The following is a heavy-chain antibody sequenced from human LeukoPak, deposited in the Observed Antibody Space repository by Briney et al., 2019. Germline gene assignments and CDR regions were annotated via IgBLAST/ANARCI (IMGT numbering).Heavy chain of an antibody. V-gene: IGHV3-74*01. CDR2: IKTDGRTT. CDR3: TTGPSYGYEW. Sequence: GGSLGLSCAASGMTFSNHWMHWVRQAPGKGLVWVSLIKTDGRTTIYTDSVKGRFTISRDNGKSILYLQMNSLRAEDTGIYYCTTGPSYGYEWWGQGTVVTVSS. D-gene: IGHD3-16*01. J-gene: IGHJ4*02. CDR1: GMTFSNHW.